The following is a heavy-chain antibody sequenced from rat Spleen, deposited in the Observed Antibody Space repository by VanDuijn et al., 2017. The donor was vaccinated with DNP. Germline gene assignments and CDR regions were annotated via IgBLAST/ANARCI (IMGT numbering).Heavy chain of an antibody. D-gene: IGHD4-3*01. CDR2: ISGSGVST. CDR1: GFTFSSFP. Sequence: EVQLVESGGGLVQPGRSMKLSCAASGFTFSSFPMAWVRQAPTEGLEWVATISGSGVSTYYRDSVEGRFTISRDNAKSTLYLQMDSLRSEDTATYYCARYNSGWFAYWGQGTLVTVSS. J-gene: IGHJ3*01. CDR3: ARYNSGWFAY. V-gene: IGHV5-46*01.